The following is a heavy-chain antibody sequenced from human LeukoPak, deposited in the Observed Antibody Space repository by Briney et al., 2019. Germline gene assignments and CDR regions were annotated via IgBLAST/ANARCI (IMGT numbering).Heavy chain of an antibody. CDR2: ISHGGST. V-gene: IGHV4-38-2*01. CDR3: ARQVDVPSAIGYFDS. Sequence: SETLSLTCAVSDYSISSGYYWGWIRQPPGKGLEWVGSISHGGSTHYNASLKSRVTISIETSKSQFSLQLSSVTAADTAVYYYARQVDVPSAIGYFDSWGQGTLVTVSS. D-gene: IGHD2-21*02. J-gene: IGHJ4*02. CDR1: DYSISSGYY.